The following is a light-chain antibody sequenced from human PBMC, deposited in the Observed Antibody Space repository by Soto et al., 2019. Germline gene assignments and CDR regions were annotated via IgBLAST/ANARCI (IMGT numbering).Light chain of an antibody. J-gene: IGLJ3*02. CDR3: SSYTTLITVV. Sequence: QSVLTQPASVSGSPGQSITISCTGTSSDVGGYNYVSWYQQHPGKAPKLMIYEVSNRPSGVSNRFSGSKSGNTASLTISGLRPEDEADYYCSSYTTLITVVFGGGTKVTVL. CDR2: EVS. CDR1: SSDVGGYNY. V-gene: IGLV2-14*01.